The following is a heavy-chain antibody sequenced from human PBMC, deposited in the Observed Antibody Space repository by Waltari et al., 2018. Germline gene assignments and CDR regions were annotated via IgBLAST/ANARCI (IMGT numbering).Heavy chain of an antibody. CDR2: ISGSGGST. J-gene: IGHJ3*02. Sequence: EVQLVESGGGLVQPGGSLRLSCAASGFTFSSYWMHWVRQAPGKGLVWVSAISGSGGSTYDADSVKGRFTIARDNSKNTLYLQMNSLRAEDTAIYYCARGPVKGAARQEDAFDIWGQGTMVTVSS. CDR3: ARGPVKGAARQEDAFDI. CDR1: GFTFSSYW. V-gene: IGHV3-23*04. D-gene: IGHD6-6*01.